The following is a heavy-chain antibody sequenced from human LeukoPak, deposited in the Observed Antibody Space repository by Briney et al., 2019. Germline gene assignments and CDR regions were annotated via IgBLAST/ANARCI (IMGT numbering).Heavy chain of an antibody. CDR1: GGSISSYY. Sequence: PSETLSLTCTVSGGSISSYYWSWIRQPPGKGLEWIGYIYFSGSTNSNPSLKSRVTISVDTSKNQFSLKLSSVTAADTAVYCCARHYYYVSSGLFHYWGQGTPVTVSS. D-gene: IGHD3-22*01. V-gene: IGHV4-59*01. CDR3: ARHYYYVSSGLFHY. J-gene: IGHJ4*02. CDR2: IYFSGST.